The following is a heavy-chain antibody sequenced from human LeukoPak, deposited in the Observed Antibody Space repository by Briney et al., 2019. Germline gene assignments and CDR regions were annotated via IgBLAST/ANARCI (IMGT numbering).Heavy chain of an antibody. J-gene: IGHJ5*02. V-gene: IGHV4-30-2*01. Sequence: PSQTLSLTCTVSGGSISSGGYYWSWIRQPPGKGLEWIGYIYHSGSTYYNPSLKSRVTISVDRSKNQFSLKLSSVTAADTAVYYCAREGIAVAGRGYLNWFDPWGQGTLVTVSS. CDR2: IYHSGST. D-gene: IGHD6-19*01. CDR3: AREGIAVAGRGYLNWFDP. CDR1: GGSISSGGYY.